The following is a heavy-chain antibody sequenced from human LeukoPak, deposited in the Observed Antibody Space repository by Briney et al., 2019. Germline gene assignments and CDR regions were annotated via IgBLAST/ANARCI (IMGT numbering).Heavy chain of an antibody. J-gene: IGHJ4*02. D-gene: IGHD1-1*01. CDR2: ISGSSRTI. V-gene: IGHV3-48*01. CDR3: TRRYNWNDPFDY. CDR1: GFTFSLYS. Sequence: SGGSLRLSCAASGFTFSLYSMNWVRQAPGKGLEWISYISGSSRTIYYADSVKGRFTISRDNAKNSLYLQMNNLGAEDTALYYCTRRYNWNDPFDYWGQGTLVTVSS.